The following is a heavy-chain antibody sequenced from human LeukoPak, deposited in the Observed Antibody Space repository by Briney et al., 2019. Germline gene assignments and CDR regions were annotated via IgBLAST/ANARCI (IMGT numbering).Heavy chain of an antibody. CDR1: GYTFTTYG. CDR2: ISVYNGNT. Sequence: ASVKVSCKASGYTFTTYGISWVRQAPGQGLEWLGRISVYNGNTNYAQTLQGRFTMTTDTSTSTAYMELRSMRSADAAVYYCARMILLLGDVLTVPPRGFDYWGQGTLVTVSS. CDR3: ARMILLLGDVLTVPPRGFDY. V-gene: IGHV1-18*01. J-gene: IGHJ4*02. D-gene: IGHD3-9*01.